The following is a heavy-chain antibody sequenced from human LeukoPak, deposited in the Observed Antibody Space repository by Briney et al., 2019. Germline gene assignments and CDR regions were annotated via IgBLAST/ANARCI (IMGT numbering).Heavy chain of an antibody. D-gene: IGHD3-16*01. CDR2: IYYSGTT. V-gene: IGHV4-39*02. J-gene: IGHJ3*02. Sequence: PSQTLSPTCSVSGGSVRGIDYFWGWIRHAPVKGLERIANIYYSGTTFYNPSLKSRVSIFVESSKNHLYLNVTSVTAADTAVYYCARSKIGEDAFDIWGQGTMCTVSS. CDR1: GGSVRGIDYF. CDR3: ARSKIGEDAFDI.